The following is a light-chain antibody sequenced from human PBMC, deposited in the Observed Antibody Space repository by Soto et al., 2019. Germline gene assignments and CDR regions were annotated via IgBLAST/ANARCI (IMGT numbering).Light chain of an antibody. V-gene: IGLV2-8*01. Sequence: QSALTQPPSASGSPGQSVTISCTGTSSDVGAYDYVSWYQQHPGKAPKLMIYEVSQRPSGVPDRFSGSKSGNTASLTISGLQAEDEGDYYCSSFAGINNLLFGGGTKLPVL. J-gene: IGLJ2*01. CDR3: SSFAGINNLL. CDR1: SSDVGAYDY. CDR2: EVS.